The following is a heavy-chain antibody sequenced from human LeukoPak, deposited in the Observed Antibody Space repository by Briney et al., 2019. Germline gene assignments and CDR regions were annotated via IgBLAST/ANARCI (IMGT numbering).Heavy chain of an antibody. J-gene: IGHJ4*02. D-gene: IGHD4-17*01. CDR1: GFTFSSYG. Sequence: GGSLRLSCAASGFTFSSYGMSWVRQAPGKGLEWVSAISGSGGSTYYADSVKGRFTISRDNSKNTLYPQMNSLRAEDTAVYYCARDKMGSTVFDYWGQGTLVTVSS. CDR3: ARDKMGSTVFDY. V-gene: IGHV3-23*01. CDR2: ISGSGGST.